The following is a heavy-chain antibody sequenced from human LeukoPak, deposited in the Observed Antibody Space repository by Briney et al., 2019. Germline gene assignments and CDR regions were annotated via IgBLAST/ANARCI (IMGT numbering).Heavy chain of an antibody. J-gene: IGHJ4*02. V-gene: IGHV3-21*01. D-gene: IGHD6-19*01. CDR2: ISSSSSYI. Sequence: ETGGSLRLSCAASGFTFSSYSMNWVRQAPGKGLEWVSSISSSSSYIYYADSVKGRFTISRDNAKNSLYLQMNSLRAEDTAVYYCARDLSHSDGRYSSGWYSGRDTYYFDYWGQGTLVTVSS. CDR1: GFTFSSYS. CDR3: ARDLSHSDGRYSSGWYSGRDTYYFDY.